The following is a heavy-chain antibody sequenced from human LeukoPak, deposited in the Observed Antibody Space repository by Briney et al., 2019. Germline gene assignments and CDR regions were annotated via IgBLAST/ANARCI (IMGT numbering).Heavy chain of an antibody. CDR1: GYTFTKYL. D-gene: IGHD1-20*01. CDR2: INPNGDAT. J-gene: IGHJ5*02. CDR3: ARPLFCAFDNCGYWLDP. Sequence: GASVKVSCKTSGYTFTKYLIHWVRQAPGQGLEWVGTINPNGDATNYAPRLQGRLTLTQDTSTSTVYMELRGLTPVDTAVYYCARPLFCAFDNCGYWLDPWGPGTLVTVSS. V-gene: IGHV1-46*01.